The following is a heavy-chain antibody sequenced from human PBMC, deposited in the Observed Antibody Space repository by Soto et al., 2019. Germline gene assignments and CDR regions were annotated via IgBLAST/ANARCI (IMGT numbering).Heavy chain of an antibody. J-gene: IGHJ3*02. D-gene: IGHD3-3*01. V-gene: IGHV3-30*18. CDR1: GFTFSSYG. CDR3: AKGANTIFGVVIMALFDI. Sequence: GGSLRLSCAASGFTFSSYGMHWVRQAPGKGLEWVAVISYDGSNKYYADSVKGRFTISRDNSKNTLYLQMNSLRAEDTAVYYCAKGANTIFGVVIMALFDIWGQGTMVTVSS. CDR2: ISYDGSNK.